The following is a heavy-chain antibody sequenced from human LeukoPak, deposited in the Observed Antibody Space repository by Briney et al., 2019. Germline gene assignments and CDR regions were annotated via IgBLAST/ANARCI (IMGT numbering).Heavy chain of an antibody. J-gene: IGHJ4*02. D-gene: IGHD4-17*01. Sequence: GRSLRLSCAAPGFTFSSYGMHWVRQAPGKGLEWVAVIWYDGSNKYYADSVKGRFTISRDNSKNTLYLQMNSLRAEDTAVYYCARAGTTVILDYWGQGTLVTVSS. CDR3: ARAGTTVILDY. CDR1: GFTFSSYG. V-gene: IGHV3-33*01. CDR2: IWYDGSNK.